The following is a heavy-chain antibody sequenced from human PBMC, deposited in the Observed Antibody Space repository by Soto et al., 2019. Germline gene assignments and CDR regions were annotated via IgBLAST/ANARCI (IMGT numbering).Heavy chain of an antibody. CDR3: ARSGAFEI. CDR1: GYTFTTYG. V-gene: IGHV1-18*01. Sequence: QVQLVQSGAEVKKPGASVKVSCKASGYTFTTYGISCVRQAPGQGLEWMGWISTYTGNTNYAQNLQGIVTMTTDTSTSTVYMELRSLRSDDPAVYYCARSGAFEIWSQGTMVTVSS. D-gene: IGHD3-10*01. J-gene: IGHJ3*02. CDR2: ISTYTGNT.